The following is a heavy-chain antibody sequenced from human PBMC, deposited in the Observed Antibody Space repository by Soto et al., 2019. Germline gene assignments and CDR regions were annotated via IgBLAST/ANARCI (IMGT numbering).Heavy chain of an antibody. CDR3: AGQHTMVGYGSGSYYPFYYYYYGMDV. V-gene: IGHV4-61*01. Sequence: PSETLSLTCTVSGGCVSSGSYYWSWIRQPPGKGLEWIGYIYYSGSTNYNPSLKSRVTISVDTSKNQFSLKLSSVTAADTAVYYCAGQHTMVGYGSGSYYPFYYYYYGMDVWGQGTTVTVSS. J-gene: IGHJ6*02. CDR2: IYYSGST. D-gene: IGHD3-10*01. CDR1: GGCVSSGSYY.